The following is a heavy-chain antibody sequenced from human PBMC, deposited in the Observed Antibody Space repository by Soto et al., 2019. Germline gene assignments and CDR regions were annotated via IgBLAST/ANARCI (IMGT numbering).Heavy chain of an antibody. J-gene: IGHJ4*02. CDR1: GFTVTNSY. D-gene: IGHD1-1*01. CDR3: ARAGFERLYFDQ. CDR2: VYTSGRT. Sequence: EVQLVESGGYLIQPGGSLRLSCAASGFTVTNSYMAWVRQAPGKGLEWVSVVYTSGRTYHADSVKGRFTVSRDISTNMFFLQMNKLSAEDMATYYCARAGFERLYFDQWGRGTLVTVSS. V-gene: IGHV3-53*01.